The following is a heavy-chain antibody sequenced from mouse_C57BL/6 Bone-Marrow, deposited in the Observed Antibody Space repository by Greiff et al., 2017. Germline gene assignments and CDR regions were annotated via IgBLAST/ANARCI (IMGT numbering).Heavy chain of an antibody. J-gene: IGHJ3*01. Sequence: QVQLQQPGAELVRPGSSVKLSCKASGYTFTSYWMHWVKQRPIQGLEWIGNIDPSDSETHYNQKFKDKATLTVDRSSSTAYMQLSSLTSVDSAVYYCARSNYYGSSFAYLGQGTLVTVSA. V-gene: IGHV1-52*01. CDR2: IDPSDSET. CDR1: GYTFTSYW. CDR3: ARSNYYGSSFAY. D-gene: IGHD1-1*01.